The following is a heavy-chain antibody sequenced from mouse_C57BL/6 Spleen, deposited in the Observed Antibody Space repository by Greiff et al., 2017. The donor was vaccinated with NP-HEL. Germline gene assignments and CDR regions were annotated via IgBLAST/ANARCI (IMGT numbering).Heavy chain of an antibody. CDR3: ARLKGGVFAY. CDR2: IDPSDSYN. V-gene: IGHV1-69*01. J-gene: IGHJ3*01. CDR1: GYTFTSYW. Sequence: QVQLQQPGAELVMPGASVKLSCKASGYTFTSYWMHWVKQRPGQGLEWIGEIDPSDSYNNYNQKFKGKSTLTVDKSSSTAYMQLSSLTSEDSAVYYCARLKGGVFAYWGQGTLVTVSA.